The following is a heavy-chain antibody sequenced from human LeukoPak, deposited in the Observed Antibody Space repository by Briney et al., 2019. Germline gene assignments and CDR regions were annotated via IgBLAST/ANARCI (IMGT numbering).Heavy chain of an antibody. D-gene: IGHD4-17*01. CDR3: ARVSTSTVTTFPQYSDYYYYMDV. CDR1: GGTFSSYA. J-gene: IGHJ6*03. CDR2: INTNTGNP. V-gene: IGHV7-4-1*02. Sequence: ASVKVSCKASGGTFSSYAISWVRQAPGQGLEWMGWINTNTGNPTYAQGFTGRFVFSLDTSVSTAYLQISSLKAEDTAVYYCARVSTSTVTTFPQYSDYYYYMDVWGKGTTVTVSS.